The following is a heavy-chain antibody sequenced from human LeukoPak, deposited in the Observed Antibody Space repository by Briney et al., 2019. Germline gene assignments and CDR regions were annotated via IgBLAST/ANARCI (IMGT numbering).Heavy chain of an antibody. CDR1: GYTFTSCY. CDR3: ARESAARQNFDY. D-gene: IGHD6-6*01. V-gene: IGHV1-46*01. J-gene: IGHJ4*02. Sequence: ASVKVSCKASGYTFTSCYMHWVRQAPGQGLEWMGIINPSGGSRSYAQKFQGRVTMTRDMSTSTVYMELSSLRSEDTAVYYCARESAARQNFDYWGQGTLVTVSS. CDR2: INPSGGSR.